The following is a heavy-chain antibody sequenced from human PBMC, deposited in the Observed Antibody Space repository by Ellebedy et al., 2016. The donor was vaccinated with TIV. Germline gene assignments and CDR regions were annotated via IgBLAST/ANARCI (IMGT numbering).Heavy chain of an antibody. CDR2: IYYTGST. CDR1: GDSVSIGSYY. CDR3: ARSSNYVGSGDY. V-gene: IGHV4-61*01. D-gene: IGHD3-10*01. Sequence: SETLSLTXTVSGDSVSIGSYYWTCIRQPPGKGLEWIGYIYYTGSTNYNPSLKSRVTISVDTSKNQFSLNLNSVTAADTALYYCARSSNYVGSGDYWGQGALVTVSS. J-gene: IGHJ4*02.